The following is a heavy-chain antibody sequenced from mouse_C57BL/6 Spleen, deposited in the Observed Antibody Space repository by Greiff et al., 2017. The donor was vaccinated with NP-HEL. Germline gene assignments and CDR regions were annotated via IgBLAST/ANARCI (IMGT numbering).Heavy chain of an antibody. Sequence: VQLQQSGPELVKPGASVKIPCKASGYTFTDYNMDWVKQSHGKSLEWIGDINPNNGGTIYNQKFKGKATLTVDKSSSTAYMELRSLTSEDTAVYYCATGTSFFAYWGQGTLVTVSA. CDR1: GYTFTDYN. V-gene: IGHV1-18*01. CDR2: INPNNGGT. J-gene: IGHJ3*01. D-gene: IGHD4-1*01. CDR3: ATGTSFFAY.